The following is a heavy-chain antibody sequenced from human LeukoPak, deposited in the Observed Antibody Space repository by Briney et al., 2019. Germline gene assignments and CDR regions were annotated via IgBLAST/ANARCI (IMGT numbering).Heavy chain of an antibody. CDR3: ARAIAAQGGYYYYMDV. J-gene: IGHJ6*03. Sequence: ASVKVSCKASGYTFTGYYMHWVRQAPGQGLEWMGWINPNSGGTNYAQKFQGRVTMTRDTSISTAYMELSRLRSDDTAVYYCARAIAAQGGYYYYMDVWGKGTTVTVSS. D-gene: IGHD6-6*01. CDR2: INPNSGGT. V-gene: IGHV1-2*02. CDR1: GYTFTGYY.